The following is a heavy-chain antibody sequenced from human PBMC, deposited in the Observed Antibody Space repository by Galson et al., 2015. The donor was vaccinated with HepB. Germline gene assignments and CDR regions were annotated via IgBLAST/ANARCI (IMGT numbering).Heavy chain of an antibody. CDR3: ARVSAKKVVVIPTCFDY. J-gene: IGHJ4*02. D-gene: IGHD2-15*01. Sequence: SLRLSCAASGFSFRDYYMSWIRQAPGKGLEWVSYVSISGSTIYYEDSVKGRFTVSRDNAENSLSLQMNNLRVEDTAIYYCARVSAKKVVVIPTCFDYRGQGALVAATS. CDR2: VSISGSTI. V-gene: IGHV3-11*01. CDR1: GFSFRDYY.